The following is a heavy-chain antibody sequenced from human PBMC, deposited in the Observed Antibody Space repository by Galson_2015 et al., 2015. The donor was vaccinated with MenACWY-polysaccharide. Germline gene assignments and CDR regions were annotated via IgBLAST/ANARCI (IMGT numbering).Heavy chain of an antibody. CDR1: GFTLSTYR. J-gene: IGHJ3*01. CDR2: IGNSPTYI. Sequence: SLRLSCAASGFTLSTYRMNWVRQAPGKGLEWVSSIGNSPTYIYYADSVKGRFTISRDNAKNSLYLQMNSLGVDDTAIYYCAIHYFYEPSRTWEGAFDVWGQGTMVTVSS. V-gene: IGHV3-21*01. D-gene: IGHD2/OR15-2a*01. CDR3: AIHYFYEPSRTWEGAFDV.